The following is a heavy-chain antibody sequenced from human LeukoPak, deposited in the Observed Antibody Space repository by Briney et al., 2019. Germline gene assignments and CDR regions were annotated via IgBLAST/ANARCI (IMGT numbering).Heavy chain of an antibody. J-gene: IGHJ3*01. Sequence: PGGSLRLSCAASGFTFSSYAMHWVRQAPGKGLEYVSAISSNGGSTYYANSVKGRFTISRDNSKNTLYLQMGSLRAEDTAVFYCARDGVGTAFDLWGQGTMVTVSS. D-gene: IGHD1-26*01. CDR2: ISSNGGST. V-gene: IGHV3-64*01. CDR3: ARDGVGTAFDL. CDR1: GFTFSSYA.